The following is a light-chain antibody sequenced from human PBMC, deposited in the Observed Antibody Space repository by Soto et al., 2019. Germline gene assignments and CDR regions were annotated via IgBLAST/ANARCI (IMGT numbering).Light chain of an antibody. CDR1: QDIGNW. CDR3: QQLTDWPPQWT. J-gene: IGKJ1*01. CDR2: SAS. V-gene: IGKV1-12*01. Sequence: DIQVTQSPPSMAASVGDRVTITCRASQDIGNWMTWYQQKPGKAPKLLIYSASTLVRGVPSRFSGSGSGTEFTLTISSLQPDDFAVYYCQQLTDWPPQWTFGQGTKVDIK.